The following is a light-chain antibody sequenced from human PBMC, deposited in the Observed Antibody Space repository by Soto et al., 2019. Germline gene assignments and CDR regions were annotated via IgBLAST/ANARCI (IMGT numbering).Light chain of an antibody. CDR2: TNI. J-gene: IGLJ2*01. CDR3: AAWDDSLNEGV. Sequence: QAVVTQPPSASGTPGQRVTISCSGSSSNIGSHTVNWYQQLPGTAPKLLIYTNIQRPSGVPDRFSGSKSGTSASLAISGLQSEDEADYYCAAWDDSLNEGVFGGGTKLTVL. V-gene: IGLV1-44*01. CDR1: SSNIGSHT.